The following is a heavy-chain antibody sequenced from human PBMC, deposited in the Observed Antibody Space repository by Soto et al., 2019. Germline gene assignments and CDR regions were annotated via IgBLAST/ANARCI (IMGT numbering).Heavy chain of an antibody. Sequence: SVKVSCKASGFTFTSSAMQWVRQARGQRLEWIGWIVVGSGNTNYAQKFQERVTITRDMSTSTAYMELSSLRSEDTAVYYCAAYPGYSSGWGYRLGPWGQGTLVTVSS. CDR3: AAYPGYSSGWGYRLGP. D-gene: IGHD6-19*01. J-gene: IGHJ5*02. CDR2: IVVGSGNT. CDR1: GFTFTSSA. V-gene: IGHV1-58*02.